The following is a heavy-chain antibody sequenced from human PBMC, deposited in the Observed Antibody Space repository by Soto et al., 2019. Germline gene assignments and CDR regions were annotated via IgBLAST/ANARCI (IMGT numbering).Heavy chain of an antibody. V-gene: IGHV4-59*01. CDR1: GASISSYY. D-gene: IGHD3-9*01. J-gene: IGHJ6*02. CDR3: ARDKGRYDSGMDV. Sequence: ASETLSLTCTVSGASISSYYWAWIRQPPGKGLEWIGYIFYSGSTKYNPSLKSRVTISVGTSKSHFSLNLTSVTAADTAVYYCARDKGRYDSGMDVWGQGTTVTVSS. CDR2: IFYSGST.